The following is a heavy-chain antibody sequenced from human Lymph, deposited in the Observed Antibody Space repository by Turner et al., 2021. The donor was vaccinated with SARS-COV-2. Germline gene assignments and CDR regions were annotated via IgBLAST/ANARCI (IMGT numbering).Heavy chain of an antibody. J-gene: IGHJ6*02. D-gene: IGHD2-15*01. CDR2: ISISSSTI. V-gene: IGHV3-48*02. CDR3: ARDRGGYGAYYYGMDV. CDR1: GFTFSSYS. Sequence: EVQLVESGGGLVQPGGSLRLSCAASGFTFSSYSMNWVRQAPGKGLEWVSYISISSSTIYDADSVKGRFTISRDNAKNSLYLQMNSLRDEDTAVYYCARDRGGYGAYYYGMDVWGQGTTVTVSS.